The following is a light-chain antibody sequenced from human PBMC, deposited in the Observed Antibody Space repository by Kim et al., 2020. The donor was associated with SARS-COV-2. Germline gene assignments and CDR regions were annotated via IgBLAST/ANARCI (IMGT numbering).Light chain of an antibody. CDR1: QSISSQ. Sequence: DIQITQSPSSLSASVGDRVTITCRASQSISSQLNWYEQKPGKAPKLLIYAASRLQSGVPSRFSGSGSGTDFTLTISSLQPEDFATYYCQQSYTTPLTFGGGTKVDIK. J-gene: IGKJ4*01. V-gene: IGKV1-39*01. CDR2: AAS. CDR3: QQSYTTPLT.